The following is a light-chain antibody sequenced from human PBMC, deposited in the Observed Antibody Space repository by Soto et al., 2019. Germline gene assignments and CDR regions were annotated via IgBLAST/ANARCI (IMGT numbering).Light chain of an antibody. V-gene: IGKV3-20*01. J-gene: IGKJ2*01. Sequence: EIVLTQSPATLSLSPGDRATLSCRASQSVNRRYLAWYQQKPGQAPRLLIYGASSRATGIPDRFSGTGSGTDFALIINRLEPEDFAVYYCQQYGSSPYTFGLGTKLEIK. CDR3: QQYGSSPYT. CDR2: GAS. CDR1: QSVNRRY.